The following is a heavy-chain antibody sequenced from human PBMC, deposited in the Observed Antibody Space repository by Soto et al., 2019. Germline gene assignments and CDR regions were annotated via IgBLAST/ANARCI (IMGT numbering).Heavy chain of an antibody. V-gene: IGHV3-30-3*01. CDR3: ARDLLLLWFGEFYYYYGMDV. J-gene: IGHJ6*02. D-gene: IGHD3-10*01. CDR1: GFTFSSYA. CDR2: ISYDGSNK. Sequence: GGSLRLSCAASGFTFSSYAMHWVRQAPGKGLEWVAVISYDGSNKYYADSVKGRFTISRDNSKNTLYLQMNSLRAEDTAVYYCARDLLLLWFGEFYYYYGMDVWGQGTTVTVSS.